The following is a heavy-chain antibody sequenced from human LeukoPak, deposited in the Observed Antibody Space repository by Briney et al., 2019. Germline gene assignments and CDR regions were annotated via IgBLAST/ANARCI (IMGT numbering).Heavy chain of an antibody. CDR2: IYYSGST. CDR3: ARDREYYDYVWGSYRFWFLDY. CDR1: GGSISSYY. V-gene: IGHV4-59*01. Sequence: PSETLSLTCTVSGGSISSYYWSWIRQPPGKGLEWIGYIYYSGSTNYNPSLKSRVTISVDTSKNQFSLKLSSVTAADTAVYYCARDREYYDYVWGSYRFWFLDYWGQGTLVTVSS. D-gene: IGHD3-16*02. J-gene: IGHJ4*02.